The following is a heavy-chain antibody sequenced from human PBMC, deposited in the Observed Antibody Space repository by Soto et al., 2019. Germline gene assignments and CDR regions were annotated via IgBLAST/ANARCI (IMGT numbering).Heavy chain of an antibody. Sequence: ASVKVSCKVSGYTLTELSMHWVRQAPGKGLEWMGGFDPEDGETIYAQKFRGRVTMTEDTSTDTAYMELSSLRSEDTAVYYCATDRRGYSGYDPFDYWGQGTLVTVSS. D-gene: IGHD5-12*01. CDR2: FDPEDGET. CDR3: ATDRRGYSGYDPFDY. CDR1: GYTLTELS. V-gene: IGHV1-24*01. J-gene: IGHJ4*02.